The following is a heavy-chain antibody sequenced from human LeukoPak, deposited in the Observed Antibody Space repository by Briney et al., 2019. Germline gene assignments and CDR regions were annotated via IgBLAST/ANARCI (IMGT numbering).Heavy chain of an antibody. D-gene: IGHD7-27*01. CDR1: GFTFSSYR. Sequence: GGALRDSCAASGFTFSSYRMSGVRPARGRGVAGVAHIKQEGREKYYVDSVKGRFTISRDNAKNSLYLQMNSLRAEDTAVYYCARGPSNWGYYYYYMDVWGKGTTVTVSS. J-gene: IGHJ6*03. CDR3: ARGPSNWGYYYYYMDV. V-gene: IGHV3-7*01. CDR2: IKQEGREK.